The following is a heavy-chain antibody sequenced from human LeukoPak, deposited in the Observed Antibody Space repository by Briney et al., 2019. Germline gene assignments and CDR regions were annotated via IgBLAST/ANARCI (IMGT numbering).Heavy chain of an antibody. D-gene: IGHD3-3*01. Sequence: PSETLSLTCAVYSGSFSGYYWSWLRQPPGKGLEWIGEINHSGSTNYNPSLKSRVTISVDTSKNQFSLKLSSVTAADTAVYYCARVRYWSPDFWSGYYYYYMDVWGKGTTVTVSS. CDR3: ARVRYWSPDFWSGYYYYYMDV. V-gene: IGHV4-34*01. J-gene: IGHJ6*03. CDR2: INHSGST. CDR1: SGSFSGYY.